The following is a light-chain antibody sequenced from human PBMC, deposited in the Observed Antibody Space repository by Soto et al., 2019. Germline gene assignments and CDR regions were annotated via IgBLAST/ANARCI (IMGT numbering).Light chain of an antibody. V-gene: IGKV3-15*01. CDR1: RNINRK. CDR2: GAS. J-gene: IGKJ4*01. CDR3: QQYYDYPPLI. Sequence: EIVMTQSPATLSVSPGERATLSCRASRNINRKLAWYHQKPGQAPRLLISGASTRPTDIPARFSGSGSGTEFTLTISSLQSEDFAVYYCQQYYDYPPLIFGGGTKVEIK.